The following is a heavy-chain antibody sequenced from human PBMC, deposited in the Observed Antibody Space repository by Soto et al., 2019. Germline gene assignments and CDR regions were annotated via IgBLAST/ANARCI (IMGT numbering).Heavy chain of an antibody. Sequence: QVQLVESGGGVVQPGRSLRLSCAASGFTFSSYAMHWVRQAPGKGLEWVAVISYDGSNKYYADSVKGRFTISRDNSKNTLNRQMNSLIAEDTAVYYCARDEIRFSWAYGMDVWGQGTTVTVSS. V-gene: IGHV3-30-3*01. CDR1: GFTFSSYA. CDR3: ARDEIRFSWAYGMDV. D-gene: IGHD3-3*01. CDR2: ISYDGSNK. J-gene: IGHJ6*02.